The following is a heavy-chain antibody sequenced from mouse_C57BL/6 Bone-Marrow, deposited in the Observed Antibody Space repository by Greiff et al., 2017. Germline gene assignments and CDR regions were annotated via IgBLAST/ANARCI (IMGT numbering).Heavy chain of an antibody. Sequence: VQLQQSGAELARPGASVKLSCKASGYTFTSYGISWVKQRTGQGLEWIGEIYPRSGNTYYNEKFKGKATLTAAKSSSTAYMELRSLTSEDSAVYFCARSRWLLPLFAYWGQGTLVTVSA. J-gene: IGHJ3*01. V-gene: IGHV1-81*01. D-gene: IGHD2-3*01. CDR1: GYTFTSYG. CDR3: ARSRWLLPLFAY. CDR2: IYPRSGNT.